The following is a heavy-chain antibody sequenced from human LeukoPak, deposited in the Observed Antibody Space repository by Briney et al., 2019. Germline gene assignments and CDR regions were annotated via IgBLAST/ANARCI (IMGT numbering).Heavy chain of an antibody. CDR1: GYTFTRYY. J-gene: IGHJ5*02. V-gene: IGHV1-2*02. Sequence: GASVKVSCKASGYTFTRYYMHWVRQAPGQGLEWMGWINPNSGGTNYAQKFQGRVTMTRDTSISTAYMELSRLRSDDTAVYYCARARLTRGTPHPNWFDPWGQGTLVTVSS. CDR2: INPNSGGT. D-gene: IGHD1-1*01. CDR3: ARARLTRGTPHPNWFDP.